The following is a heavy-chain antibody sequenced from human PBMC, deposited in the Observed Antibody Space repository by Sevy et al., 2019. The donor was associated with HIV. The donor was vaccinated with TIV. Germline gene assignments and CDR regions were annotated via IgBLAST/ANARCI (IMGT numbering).Heavy chain of an antibody. Sequence: SETLSLTCTVSGGSIRTYLWTWIRQPPGKGLEYIGNIFYGGSANYNPSLKSRVTISVGTSTNQLSLRLSSVTAADTAVYYCARPYSSGWSGAFDIWAQGTMATVSS. V-gene: IGHV4-59*08. CDR3: ARPYSSGWSGAFDI. D-gene: IGHD6-19*01. CDR1: GGSIRTYL. J-gene: IGHJ3*02. CDR2: IFYGGSA.